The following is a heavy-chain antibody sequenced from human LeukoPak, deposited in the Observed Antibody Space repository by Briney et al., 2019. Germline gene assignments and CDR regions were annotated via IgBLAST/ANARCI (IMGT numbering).Heavy chain of an antibody. Sequence: GGSLRLSCAASGFTFSGYWMHWVRQAPGKGLVWVSRVATGGTGPSCADSVKGRFTISRDNAKNTLYLQMNSLSAEDTAVYFCARDMGPYGGSPGASWGQGTLVTVSS. J-gene: IGHJ5*02. CDR1: GFTFSGYW. CDR3: ARDMGPYGGSPGAS. V-gene: IGHV3-74*01. D-gene: IGHD4-23*01. CDR2: VATGGTGP.